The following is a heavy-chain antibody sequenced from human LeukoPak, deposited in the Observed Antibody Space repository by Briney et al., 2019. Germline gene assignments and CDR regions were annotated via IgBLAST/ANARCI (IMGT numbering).Heavy chain of an antibody. CDR3: ARGSLGPAVKYYGMDV. CDR2: IYHSGST. D-gene: IGHD2-2*01. Sequence: PSETLSLTCAVSGGSISSGGYSWSWIRQPPGKGLEWIGYIYHSGSTYYNPSLKSRVTISVDRSKNQFSLKLGSVTAADTAVYYCARGSLGPAVKYYGMDVWGQGTTVTVSS. CDR1: GGSISSGGYS. J-gene: IGHJ6*02. V-gene: IGHV4-30-2*01.